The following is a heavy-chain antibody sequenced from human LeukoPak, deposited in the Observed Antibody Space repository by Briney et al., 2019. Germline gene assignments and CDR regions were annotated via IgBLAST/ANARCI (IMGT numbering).Heavy chain of an antibody. CDR1: GFTFSSYN. V-gene: IGHV3-21*01. CDR2: ISRTGTYI. Sequence: PGGSLRLSCAASGFTFSSYNMKWVRQAPGEGLEWVSSISRTGTYIYCADSVKGRFTVSRDNAQNSLYLQMNSLRVEDTAVYYCARVLETDCTGGSCYSGLDYWGQGTLVTVSS. J-gene: IGHJ4*02. CDR3: ARVLETDCTGGSCYSGLDY. D-gene: IGHD2-15*01.